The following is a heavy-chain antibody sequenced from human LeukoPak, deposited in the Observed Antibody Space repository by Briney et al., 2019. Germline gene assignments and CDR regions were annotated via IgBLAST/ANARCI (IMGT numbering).Heavy chain of an antibody. J-gene: IGHJ4*02. Sequence: SETLSLTCAVSADSFSSHYWTWIRQPPGKGLEWIGYIYYSGSTNYNPSLKSRVTISVDTSKNQFSLKLSSVTAADTAVYYCARGRAAAGTPYWGQGTLVTVSS. D-gene: IGHD6-13*01. CDR2: IYYSGST. V-gene: IGHV4-59*11. CDR3: ARGRAAAGTPY. CDR1: ADSFSSHY.